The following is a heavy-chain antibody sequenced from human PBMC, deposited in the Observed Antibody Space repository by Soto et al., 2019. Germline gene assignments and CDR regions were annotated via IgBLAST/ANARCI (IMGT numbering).Heavy chain of an antibody. CDR3: ASWHEREHAYDV. J-gene: IGHJ3*01. CDR1: GLTVSGTKY. V-gene: IGHV3-53*01. CDR2: LYDVFGS. D-gene: IGHD1-1*01. Sequence: DVQLVESGGGLIQPGESLRLSCAAFGLTVSGTKYVAWVRQAPGKGLEWVSALYDVFGSFYADAVKGRFTTSSDRSKSTVYLQMNDLRPDDTAVYYCASWHEREHAYDVWGQGTTVIVSS.